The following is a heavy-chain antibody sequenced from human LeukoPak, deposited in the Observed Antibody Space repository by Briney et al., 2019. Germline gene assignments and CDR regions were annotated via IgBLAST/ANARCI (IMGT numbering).Heavy chain of an antibody. J-gene: IGHJ4*02. CDR3: TILAVASDFDY. CDR2: IWYDGSDK. CDR1: GFPFSTYG. D-gene: IGHD6-19*01. Sequence: GRSLRLSCAVSGFPFSTYGMHWLRQAPGKGLEWVGIIWYDGSDKYYGDSVKGRFTISRDNSKNTLYLQMNSLRAEDTAVYYCTILAVASDFDYWGQGTLVTVSS. V-gene: IGHV3-33*01.